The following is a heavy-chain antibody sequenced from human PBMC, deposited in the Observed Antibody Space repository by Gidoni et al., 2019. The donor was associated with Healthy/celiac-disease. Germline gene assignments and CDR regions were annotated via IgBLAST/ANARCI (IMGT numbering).Heavy chain of an antibody. D-gene: IGHD3-3*01. Sequence: EVQLVESGGGLVQPGGSLRLSCAASGFPVSTNYMSWVRQAPGKGLEWVSVIYCGGSTYYADSVKGRFTISRDNSKNTLYLQMNSLRAEDTAVYYCVRFLEWTGYYYYGMDVWGQGTTVTVSS. J-gene: IGHJ6*02. V-gene: IGHV3-66*01. CDR1: GFPVSTNY. CDR3: VRFLEWTGYYYYGMDV. CDR2: IYCGGST.